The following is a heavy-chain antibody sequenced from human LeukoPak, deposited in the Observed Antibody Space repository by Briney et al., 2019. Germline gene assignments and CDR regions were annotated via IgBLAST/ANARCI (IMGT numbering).Heavy chain of an antibody. CDR1: GFTVSSNY. J-gene: IGHJ4*02. Sequence: PGGSLRLSCEASGFTVSSNYMSWVRQAPGKGLEWVSGISWNSGSIGYADSVKGRFTISRDNAKNSLYLQMNSLRAEDTALYYCAKGPTPGIAVVDRALFDYWGQGTLVTVSS. V-gene: IGHV3-9*01. CDR3: AKGPTPGIAVVDRALFDY. D-gene: IGHD6-19*01. CDR2: ISWNSGSI.